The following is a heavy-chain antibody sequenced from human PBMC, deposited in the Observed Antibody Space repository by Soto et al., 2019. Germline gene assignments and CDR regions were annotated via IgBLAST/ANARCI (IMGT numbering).Heavy chain of an antibody. D-gene: IGHD3-3*01. CDR1: GYTFTSYG. CDR3: ATGITIFGVVDMDV. J-gene: IGHJ6*02. V-gene: IGHV1-18*01. CDR2: ISAYNGNT. Sequence: GASVKVSCKASGYTFTSYGISWVRQAPGQGLEWMGWISAYNGNTNYAQKLQGRVTMTTDTSTSTAYMELRSLRSDDTAVYYCATGITIFGVVDMDVWGQGTTVTVSS.